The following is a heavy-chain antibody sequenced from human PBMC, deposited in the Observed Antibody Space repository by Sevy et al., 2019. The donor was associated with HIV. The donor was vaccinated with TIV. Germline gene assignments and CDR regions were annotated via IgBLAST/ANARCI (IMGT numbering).Heavy chain of an antibody. Sequence: GGSLRLSCAASGFTFSTYWMHWVRQAPGKGLVWVSRISSDGSITSYADSVKGRSTISRDNTRNTLYLQMNSLRTEDTAVYYCARTVFYDKNDKSTTYYRNFDYWGQGTLVTVSS. CDR1: GFTFSTYW. V-gene: IGHV3-74*01. CDR2: ISSDGSIT. D-gene: IGHD3-16*01. CDR3: ARTVFYDKNDKSTTYYRNFDY. J-gene: IGHJ4*02.